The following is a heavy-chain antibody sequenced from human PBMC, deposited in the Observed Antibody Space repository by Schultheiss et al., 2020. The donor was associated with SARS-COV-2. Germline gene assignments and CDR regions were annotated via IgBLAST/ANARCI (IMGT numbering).Heavy chain of an antibody. CDR1: GGTFSSYA. V-gene: IGHV1-69*13. CDR2: IIPIFGTA. CDR3: ARDRYDFWSGYVSYWYFDL. Sequence: SVKVSCKASGGTFSSYAISWVRQAPGQGLEWMGGIIPIFGTANYAQKFQGRVTITADESTSTAYMELSSLRSEDTAVYYCARDRYDFWSGYVSYWYFDLWGRGTLFTVPS. J-gene: IGHJ2*01. D-gene: IGHD3-3*01.